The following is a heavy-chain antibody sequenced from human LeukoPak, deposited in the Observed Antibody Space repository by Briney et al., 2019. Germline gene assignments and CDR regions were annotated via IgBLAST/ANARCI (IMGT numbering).Heavy chain of an antibody. J-gene: IGHJ4*02. CDR2: IYYTGST. V-gene: IGHV4-30-4*01. D-gene: IGHD6-13*01. CDR3: ARTLIAAAVHFDY. CDR1: GGSISSGDYY. Sequence: SETLSLTCTVSGGSISSGDYYWSWIRQPPGKGLEWIGYIYYTGSTYYNPSLKSRVTISVDTSKTQFSLKLSSVTAADTAVYYCARTLIAAAVHFDYWGQGTLVTVSS.